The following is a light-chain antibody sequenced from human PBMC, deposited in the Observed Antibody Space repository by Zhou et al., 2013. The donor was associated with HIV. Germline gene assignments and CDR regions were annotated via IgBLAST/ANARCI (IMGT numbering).Light chain of an antibody. Sequence: DIQMSQSPSSLSASVGDRVTITCRASHSISMYLNWYQQRPGKAPNLLIYAASTLQSGVPSRFSGGGSGTEFTLTISSLQPEDFATYYCQQSYDTPYTFGQGTKLEIK. CDR1: HSISMY. V-gene: IGKV1-39*01. J-gene: IGKJ2*01. CDR3: QQSYDTPYT. CDR2: AAS.